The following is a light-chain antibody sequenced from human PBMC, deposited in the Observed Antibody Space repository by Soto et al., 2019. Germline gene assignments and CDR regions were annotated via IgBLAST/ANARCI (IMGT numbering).Light chain of an antibody. CDR2: GAS. CDR1: QSVSSSS. CDR3: QQYGSSQPTYT. V-gene: IGKV3-20*01. Sequence: EIVVTQSPCTLSLSPGERATLSCRASQSVSSSSLAWYQQTPGQAPSLLIYGASSRATGISDRFSGSGSGTDFTLTISRLEPEDFAVYYCQQYGSSQPTYTFGQGTQLDIK. J-gene: IGKJ2*01.